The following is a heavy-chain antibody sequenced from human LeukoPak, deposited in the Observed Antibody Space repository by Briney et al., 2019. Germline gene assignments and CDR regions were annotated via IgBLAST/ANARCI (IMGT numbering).Heavy chain of an antibody. Sequence: PSETLSLTCTVSGGSISSYYWSWIRQPPGKGLEWIGYIYYGGSTNYNPSLKSRVTISVDTSKNQFSLKLSSVTAADTAVYYCARHVVVGATIAFDIWGQGTMVTVSS. CDR3: ARHVVVGATIAFDI. CDR1: GGSISSYY. D-gene: IGHD1-26*01. J-gene: IGHJ3*02. V-gene: IGHV4-59*08. CDR2: IYYGGST.